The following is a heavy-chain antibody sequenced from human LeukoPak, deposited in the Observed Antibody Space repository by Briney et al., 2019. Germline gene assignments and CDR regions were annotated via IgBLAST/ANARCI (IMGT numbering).Heavy chain of an antibody. D-gene: IGHD3-3*01. V-gene: IGHV4-59*01. Sequence: PSETLSLTCTVSGGSISSYYWSWIRQPPGKRLEWIGHIYYSGSTNYNPSLKSRVTISVDTSKNQFALKLSSVTAADTAVYYCASRSSIWSGYQDTLYYFDSWGQGTLVTVSS. CDR2: IYYSGST. CDR3: ASRSSIWSGYQDTLYYFDS. CDR1: GGSISSYY. J-gene: IGHJ4*02.